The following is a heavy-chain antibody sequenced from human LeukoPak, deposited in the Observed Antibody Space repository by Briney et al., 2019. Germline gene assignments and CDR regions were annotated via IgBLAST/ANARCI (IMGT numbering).Heavy chain of an antibody. J-gene: IGHJ4*02. Sequence: GGSLRLSCAASGFTFSSYAMSWVRQAPGKGLVWVSRISGDGSSTTYAESVKGRFTISRDNAKNTLYLQMNTLRAEDTAVYYCARELPLDYWGQGTLVTVSS. V-gene: IGHV3-74*01. CDR1: GFTFSSYA. CDR2: ISGDGSST. CDR3: ARELPLDY.